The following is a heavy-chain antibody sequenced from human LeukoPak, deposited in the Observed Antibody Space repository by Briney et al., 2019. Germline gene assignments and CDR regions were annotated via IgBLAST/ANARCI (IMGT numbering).Heavy chain of an antibody. Sequence: ASVKVSCKASEYTFTCYYMHWVRQAPGQGLEWMGWINPNSGGTNYAQKFQGRVTMTRDTSISTAYMELSRLRSDDTAVYYCARVGVYCSSTSCYLLGGNWFDPWGQGTLVTVSS. CDR3: ARVGVYCSSTSCYLLGGNWFDP. V-gene: IGHV1-2*02. J-gene: IGHJ5*02. D-gene: IGHD2-2*01. CDR2: INPNSGGT. CDR1: EYTFTCYY.